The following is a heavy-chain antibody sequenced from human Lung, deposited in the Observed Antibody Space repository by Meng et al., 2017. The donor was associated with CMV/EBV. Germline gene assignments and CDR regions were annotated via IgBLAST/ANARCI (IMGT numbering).Heavy chain of an antibody. Sequence: GESXKISXAASGFTFSSYAMHWVRQAPGKGLEWVAVISYDGSNKYYADSVKGRFTISRDNSKNTLYLQMNSLRAEDTAVYYCAREGYSYGFGGLFDYWGQGTLVTVSS. CDR2: ISYDGSNK. J-gene: IGHJ4*02. V-gene: IGHV3-30*04. CDR1: GFTFSSYA. CDR3: AREGYSYGFGGLFDY. D-gene: IGHD5-18*01.